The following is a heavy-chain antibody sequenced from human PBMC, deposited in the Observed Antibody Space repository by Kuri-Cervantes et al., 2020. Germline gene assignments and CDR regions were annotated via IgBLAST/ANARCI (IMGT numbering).Heavy chain of an antibody. J-gene: IGHJ4*02. V-gene: IGHV1-8*03. CDR1: GYSFTSYD. CDR2: MNPNGDNT. D-gene: IGHD3-22*01. Sequence: ASVKVSCKASGYSFTSYDINWVRQATGQGLEWMGWMNPNGDNTGYALKFQGRVTITTDESTSTAYMELSSLRSEDTAVYYCARAYDSSGFDYWGQGTLVTVSS. CDR3: ARAYDSSGFDY.